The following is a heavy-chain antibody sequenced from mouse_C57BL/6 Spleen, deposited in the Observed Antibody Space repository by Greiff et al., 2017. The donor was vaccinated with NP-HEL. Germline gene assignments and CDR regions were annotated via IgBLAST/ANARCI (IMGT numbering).Heavy chain of an antibody. V-gene: IGHV1-22*01. D-gene: IGHD1-1*01. CDR3: ARGKRYYYGSSYNFDY. CDR2: INPNNGGT. CDR1: GYTFTDYN. Sequence: VQLQQSGPELVKPGASVKMSCKASGYTFTDYNMHWVKQSHGKSLEWIGYINPNNGGTSYNQKFKGKATLTVNKSSSTAYMELRSLTSEDSAVYYCARGKRYYYGSSYNFDYWGQGTTLTVSS. J-gene: IGHJ2*01.